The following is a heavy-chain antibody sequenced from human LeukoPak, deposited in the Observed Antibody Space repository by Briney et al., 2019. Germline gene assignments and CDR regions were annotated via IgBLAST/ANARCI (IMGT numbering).Heavy chain of an antibody. Sequence: PSETLSLTCAVYGGSFSGYYWSWIRQPPGKGLEWIGEINHSGSTNYNPSLKSRITISVDTSKNRFSLKLSSVTAADTAVYYCARAGSYYPNFDYWGQGTLVTVSS. V-gene: IGHV4-34*01. D-gene: IGHD3-10*01. CDR1: GGSFSGYY. CDR2: INHSGST. CDR3: ARAGSYYPNFDY. J-gene: IGHJ4*02.